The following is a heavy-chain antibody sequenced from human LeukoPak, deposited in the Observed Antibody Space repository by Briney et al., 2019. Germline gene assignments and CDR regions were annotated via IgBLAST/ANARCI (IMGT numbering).Heavy chain of an antibody. CDR2: IYHSGNT. CDR3: ARKRDGGWFDP. Sequence: PSETLSLTCDVSRYSISSDYYWGWIRQPPGKGLEWIGNIYHSGNTHYSPSLKSRVTISVDTSKNQFSLKLRSVTAADTAVFYCARKRDGGWFDPWGQGTLVMVSS. CDR1: RYSISSDYY. D-gene: IGHD5-24*01. V-gene: IGHV4-38-2*01. J-gene: IGHJ5*02.